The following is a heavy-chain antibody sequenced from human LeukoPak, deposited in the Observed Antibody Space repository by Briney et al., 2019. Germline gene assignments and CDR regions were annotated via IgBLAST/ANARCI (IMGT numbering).Heavy chain of an antibody. CDR2: INPNSGGT. CDR1: GYTFTSYG. CDR3: ARGRNHDFWSGYYTGRYYYYMDV. J-gene: IGHJ6*03. Sequence: ASVTVSCKASGYTFTSYGISWVRQAPGQGLEWMGWINPNSGGTTYAQNFQGRVTMTRDTSISTAYMELSRLRSDDTAVYYCARGRNHDFWSGYYTGRYYYYMDVWGKGTTVTVSS. D-gene: IGHD3-3*01. V-gene: IGHV1-2*02.